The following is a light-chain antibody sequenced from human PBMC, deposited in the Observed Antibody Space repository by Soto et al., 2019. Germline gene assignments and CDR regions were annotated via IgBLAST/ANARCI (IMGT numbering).Light chain of an antibody. Sequence: EIVLTQSPGTLSLSPGERATLSCRASQSASSSYLAWYQQKPGQAPRLLIYGASSRATGIPDRFSGSGSGTDFALTISRLVPEDFAVYYCQQYSSSPGTFGQGTKVEI. CDR3: QQYSSSPGT. CDR2: GAS. J-gene: IGKJ1*01. V-gene: IGKV3-20*01. CDR1: QSASSSY.